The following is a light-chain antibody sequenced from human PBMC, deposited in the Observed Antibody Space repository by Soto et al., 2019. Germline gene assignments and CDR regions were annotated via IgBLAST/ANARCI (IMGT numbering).Light chain of an antibody. Sequence: QSALTQPRSASGAPGQSVTISCTGTSCNVGIYNYVCWYQQHPGDAPQFMIYDVSKRPSGVPDRFSGSKSGNSASLTISGLRAEDEAYYYCSSYAGSVTYVVFGGGTKLTVL. J-gene: IGLJ2*01. CDR3: SSYAGSVTYVV. CDR1: SCNVGIYNY. CDR2: DVS. V-gene: IGLV2-11*01.